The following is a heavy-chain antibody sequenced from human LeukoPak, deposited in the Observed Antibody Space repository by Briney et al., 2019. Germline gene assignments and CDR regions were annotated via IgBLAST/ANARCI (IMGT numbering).Heavy chain of an antibody. CDR2: IYWDDDK. D-gene: IGHD1-26*01. CDR3: AHRILAVGAFDI. V-gene: IGHV2-5*02. J-gene: IGHJ3*02. Sequence: TLSLTCTVSGGSISSSSYYWGWIRQPPEKALEWLALIYWDDDKRYSPSLKSRLTITKDASKNQVVLTLTNMDPVDTATYYCAHRILAVGAFDIWGQGTMVTVSS. CDR1: GGSISSSSYY.